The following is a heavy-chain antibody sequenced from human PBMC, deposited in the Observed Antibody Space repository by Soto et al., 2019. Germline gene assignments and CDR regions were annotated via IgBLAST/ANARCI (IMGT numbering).Heavy chain of an antibody. D-gene: IGHD6-19*01. CDR3: ARRYGWLYFDY. V-gene: IGHV4-59*08. Sequence: SETLSLTCTFSGGSISSYYWSLIRQPPGKGLEWIGYIYYSGSTNYNPSLKSRVTISVDTSKNQFSLKLTSVTAADTALYYCARRYGWLYFDYWGQGSLVTAPQ. CDR2: IYYSGST. CDR1: GGSISSYY. J-gene: IGHJ4*02.